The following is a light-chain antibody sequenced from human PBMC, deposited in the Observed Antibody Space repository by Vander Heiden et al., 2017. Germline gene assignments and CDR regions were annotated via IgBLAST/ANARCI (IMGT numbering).Light chain of an antibody. Sequence: QSVLTQPPSASGTPGQRVTISCSGGSSNIGGNTVNWYQHLPGTAPKLLIYSNNQRPSGVPDRFSGSKSGTSASLAISGLQSEDEADYYCAAWDASLNGPVFGGGTKLTVL. V-gene: IGLV1-44*01. J-gene: IGLJ3*02. CDR3: AAWDASLNGPV. CDR1: SSNIGGNT. CDR2: SNN.